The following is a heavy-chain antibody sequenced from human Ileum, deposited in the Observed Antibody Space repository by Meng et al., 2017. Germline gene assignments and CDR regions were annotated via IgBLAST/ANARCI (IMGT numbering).Heavy chain of an antibody. V-gene: IGHV3-23*01. CDR2: IGGSGSRT. CDR3: ATSTYSTSWYYFNY. CDR1: GFTFSNYA. Sequence: GESLKISCAASGFTFSNYAMSWVRQAPGKGLEWVSGIGGSGSRTYSADSVTGRFTISRDNSKNTLYLQMNSLRAEDTAVYYCATSTYSTSWYYFNYWGQGTLVTVSS. D-gene: IGHD2-2*01. J-gene: IGHJ4*02.